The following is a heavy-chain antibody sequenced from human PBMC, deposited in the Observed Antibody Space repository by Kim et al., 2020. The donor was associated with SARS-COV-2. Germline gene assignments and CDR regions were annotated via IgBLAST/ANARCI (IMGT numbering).Heavy chain of an antibody. V-gene: IGHV3-11*01. Sequence: GGSLRLSCAASGFTFSDYYMSWIRQAPGKGLEWVSYISSSGSAIYYADSVKGRFTISRDNAKNSLYLQMNSLRAEDTAVYYCARVRDCGGDCYFIEFDYWGQGTLVTVSS. CDR1: GFTFSDYY. D-gene: IGHD2-21*01. J-gene: IGHJ4*02. CDR3: ARVRDCGGDCYFIEFDY. CDR2: ISSSGSAI.